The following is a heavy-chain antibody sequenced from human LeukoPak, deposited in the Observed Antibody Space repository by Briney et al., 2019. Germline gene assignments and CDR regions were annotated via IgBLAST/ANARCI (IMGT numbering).Heavy chain of an antibody. V-gene: IGHV1-8*01. CDR2: MNPNSGNT. J-gene: IGHJ5*02. Sequence: ASVNVSCKASGYTFTSYDVNWVRQATGQGLEWMGWMNPNSGNTGYAQKFQGRVTMTRNTSISTAYMELSGLRSEDTAVYYCARGRCLRFGRRSTNNWFDPWGQGTLVTVSS. CDR1: GYTFTSYD. CDR3: ARGRCLRFGRRSTNNWFDP. D-gene: IGHD3-10*01.